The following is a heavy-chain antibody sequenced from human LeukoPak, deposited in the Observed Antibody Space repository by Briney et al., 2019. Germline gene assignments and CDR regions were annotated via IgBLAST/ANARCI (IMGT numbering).Heavy chain of an antibody. CDR1: GFTFSSYW. CDR3: ARDPMTTDSRFDY. J-gene: IGHJ4*02. Sequence: PGGSLRLSCAASGFTFSSYWMSWVRQAPGKGLEWVANIKQDGSEKYYVDSVRGRFTISRDNAKNSLYLQMNRLRAEDTAGYYGARDPMTTDSRFDYWGQGTLVTVSS. D-gene: IGHD4-17*01. V-gene: IGHV3-7*01. CDR2: IKQDGSEK.